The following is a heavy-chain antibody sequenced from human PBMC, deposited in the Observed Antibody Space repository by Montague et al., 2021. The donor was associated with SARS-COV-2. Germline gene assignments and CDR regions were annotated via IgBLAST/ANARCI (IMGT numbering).Heavy chain of an antibody. CDR1: GFTFSNFA. CDR3: ANPIFGTYLADY. V-gene: IGHV3-23*01. J-gene: IGHJ4*02. Sequence: SLRLSCAASGFTFSNFALSWVRQAPGKGLEWVSGISHSGGDTYYADSVKGRFTISRDNSRNTVYLQINNLRAADTAIYYCANPIFGTYLADYWGRGTLVTVSS. D-gene: IGHD3-3*01. CDR2: ISHSGGDT.